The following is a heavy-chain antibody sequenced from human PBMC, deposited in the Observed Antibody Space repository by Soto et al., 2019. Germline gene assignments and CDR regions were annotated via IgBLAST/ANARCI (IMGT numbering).Heavy chain of an antibody. CDR3: AKDRGPRVRGFDY. D-gene: IGHD3-10*01. V-gene: IGHV3-30*18. CDR2: ISYDEKDK. Sequence: VRLVQSGGGVVQPGRSLRLSCEASGFTFSNYGMHWVRQAPGKGLEWVSVISYDEKDKFYVDSVKGRFTISRDSSRNTLYLQMNSLRTEDTGVYYCAKDRGPRVRGFDYWGQGTLVTVSS. J-gene: IGHJ4*02. CDR1: GFTFSNYG.